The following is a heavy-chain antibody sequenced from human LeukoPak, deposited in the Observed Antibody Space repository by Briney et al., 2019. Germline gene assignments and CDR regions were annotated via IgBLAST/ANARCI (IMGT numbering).Heavy chain of an antibody. CDR1: GFTFSSYS. CDR2: VSSSSTI. V-gene: IGHV3-48*01. CDR3: AREADQGYFDY. J-gene: IGHJ4*02. D-gene: IGHD6-19*01. Sequence: PGGSLRLSCAASGFTFSSYSTNWVRQAPGKGLEWVSYVSSSSTIYYADSVKGRFTISRDNAKNSLYLQMNSLRAEDTAVYYCAREADQGYFDYWGQGTLVTVSS.